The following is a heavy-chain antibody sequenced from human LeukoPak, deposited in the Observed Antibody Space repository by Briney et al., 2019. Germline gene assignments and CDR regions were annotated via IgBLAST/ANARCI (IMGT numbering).Heavy chain of an antibody. CDR3: ARDAGYGYDRFDY. Sequence: GGSLRLSCAASGFIFSDYWMAWVRQAPGKGLEWVANIKEDGSDKNYVVSMKGRFTISRGNAKNSLYLQMNSLRAEDTAVYYCARDAGYGYDRFDYWGQGTQVTVSS. CDR1: GFIFSDYW. CDR2: IKEDGSDK. J-gene: IGHJ4*02. V-gene: IGHV3-7*01. D-gene: IGHD5-18*01.